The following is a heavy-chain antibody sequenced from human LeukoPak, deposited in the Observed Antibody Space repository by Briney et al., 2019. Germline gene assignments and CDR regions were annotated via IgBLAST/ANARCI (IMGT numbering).Heavy chain of an antibody. Sequence: AGGSLRLSCAASGFTFSSYAMSWVRQAPGKGLEWVSAISGSGGSTYYADSVRGRFTISRDNSKRTLVLQMNSLRAEDTAVYYCAKDRNYGDYGGVFDYWGPGTLVTVSS. V-gene: IGHV3-23*01. CDR3: AKDRNYGDYGGVFDY. CDR1: GFTFSSYA. D-gene: IGHD4-17*01. CDR2: ISGSGGST. J-gene: IGHJ4*02.